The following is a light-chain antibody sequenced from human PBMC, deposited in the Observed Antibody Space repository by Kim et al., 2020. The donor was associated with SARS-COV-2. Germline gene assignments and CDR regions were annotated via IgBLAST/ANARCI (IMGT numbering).Light chain of an antibody. CDR3: SSYTSSSTRV. CDR2: DVS. Sequence: GQSITFSCTGTSSDVVGYNYVSWYQQHPGKAPKLMIYDVSNRPSGVSNRFSGSKSGNTASLTISGLQAEDEADYYCSSYTSSSTRVFGGGTQLTVL. V-gene: IGLV2-14*03. J-gene: IGLJ3*02. CDR1: SSDVVGYNY.